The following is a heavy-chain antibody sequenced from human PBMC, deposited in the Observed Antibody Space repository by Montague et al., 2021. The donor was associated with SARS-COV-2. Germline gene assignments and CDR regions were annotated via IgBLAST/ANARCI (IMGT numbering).Heavy chain of an antibody. V-gene: IGHV4-59*01. CDR3: AREDRWNWFDP. J-gene: IGHJ5*02. CDR2: IYYRGST. CDR1: GGSINSSY. D-gene: IGHD5-24*01. Sequence: SETLSLTCTVSGGSINSSYCSWIRQPPAPGFELIWYIYYRGSTNYNPSLETQVTISVYPSTNQFSLKMRSVTAADTAVYYCAREDRWNWFDPWGQGTLVIVSS.